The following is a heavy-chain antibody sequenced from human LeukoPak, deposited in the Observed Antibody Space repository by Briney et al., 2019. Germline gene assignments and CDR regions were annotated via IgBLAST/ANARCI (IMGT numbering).Heavy chain of an antibody. Sequence: PGGSLRLSCAASGFTFSSYSMNWVRQAPGKGLEWVSSISSSSSYIYYADSVKGRFTISRDNAKNSLYLQMNSLKTEDTAVYYCTRDRFYVWFDPWGQGTLVTVSS. CDR3: TRDRFYVWFDP. D-gene: IGHD3-16*01. V-gene: IGHV3-21*03. J-gene: IGHJ5*02. CDR2: ISSSSSYI. CDR1: GFTFSSYS.